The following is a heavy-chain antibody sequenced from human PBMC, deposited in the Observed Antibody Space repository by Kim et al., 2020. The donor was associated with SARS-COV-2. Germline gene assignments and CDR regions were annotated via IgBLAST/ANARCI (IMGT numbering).Heavy chain of an antibody. CDR2: K. Sequence: KYYADSVKGRFTISRDNSKNTLYLQMNSLRAEDTAVYYCARDHGIIAFDIWGQGTMVTVSS. D-gene: IGHD1-20*01. J-gene: IGHJ3*02. CDR3: ARDHGIIAFDI. V-gene: IGHV3-30*01.